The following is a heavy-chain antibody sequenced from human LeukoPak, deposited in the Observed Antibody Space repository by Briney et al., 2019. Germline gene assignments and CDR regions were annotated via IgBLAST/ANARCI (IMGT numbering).Heavy chain of an antibody. CDR2: IYYSGST. D-gene: IGHD6-19*01. J-gene: IGHJ4*02. V-gene: IGHV4-59*08. CDR1: GVSISSYY. Sequence: PSETLSLTCTVSGVSISSYYWSWIRQPPGKGLEWIGYIYYSGSTNYNPSLKSRVTISVDTSKNQFSLKLSSVTAADTAVYYCARGVDSSGWYSGIDYWGQGTLVTVSS. CDR3: ARGVDSSGWYSGIDY.